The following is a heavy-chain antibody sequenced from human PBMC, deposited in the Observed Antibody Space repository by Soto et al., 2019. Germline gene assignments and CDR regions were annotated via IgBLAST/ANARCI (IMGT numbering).Heavy chain of an antibody. V-gene: IGHV3-48*02. CDR1: GFIFSNSG. CDR2: ISSSSSTI. Sequence: ESGGGLVQPGGSLRLSCAASGFIFSNSGMSWVRQAPGKGLEWVAYISSSSSTIRYADSVKGRFAISRDNAKNSLFLQMNSLRDEDTAVYYCARDRGGAGATDYWGQGTLVTVSS. CDR3: ARDRGGAGATDY. J-gene: IGHJ4*02. D-gene: IGHD1-26*01.